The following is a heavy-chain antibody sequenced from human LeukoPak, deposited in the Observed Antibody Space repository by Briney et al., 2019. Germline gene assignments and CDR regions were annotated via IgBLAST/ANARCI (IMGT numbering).Heavy chain of an antibody. V-gene: IGHV1-69*17. CDR3: ARDLSYDFWSGYFNTRCYNWFDP. Sequence: SVKVSCKASGGTFSRYAISWVRQAPGQGLEWMGGIIPMFGIANYEQKFQGRVTITADKSTSTAYMELSSLRSEDTAVYYCARDLSYDFWSGYFNTRCYNWFDPWGQGTLVTVSS. D-gene: IGHD3-3*01. CDR1: GGTFSRYA. J-gene: IGHJ5*02. CDR2: IIPMFGIA.